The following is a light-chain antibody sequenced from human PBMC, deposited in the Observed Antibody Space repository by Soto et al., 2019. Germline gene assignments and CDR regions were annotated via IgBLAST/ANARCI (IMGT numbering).Light chain of an antibody. CDR1: QNISSW. J-gene: IGKJ3*01. CDR3: QKYNLHST. Sequence: DIQMTQSPSTLSACVGDRVTIACRASQNISSWLAWYQQKPGKAPKILSYKASTVESGIPARFSGSEAGTEFSLTLSSLQPDDFATYYCQKYNLHSTFCPGTKGDI. V-gene: IGKV1-5*03. CDR2: KAS.